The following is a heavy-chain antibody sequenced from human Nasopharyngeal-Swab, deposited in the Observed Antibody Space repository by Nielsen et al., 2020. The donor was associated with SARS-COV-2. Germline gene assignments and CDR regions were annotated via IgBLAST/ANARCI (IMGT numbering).Heavy chain of an antibody. CDR1: GFTFSSYA. J-gene: IGHJ4*02. CDR2: ISYDESNK. Sequence: GESLKISCAASGFTFSSYAMHWVRQAPGKGLECVAVISYDESNKYYADSVKGRLTISRDNSKNTLSLQMNSLRAEDTAVYYCASSPLDSSGYYYGLDYWGQGTLVTVSS. V-gene: IGHV3-30-3*01. D-gene: IGHD3-22*01. CDR3: ASSPLDSSGYYYGLDY.